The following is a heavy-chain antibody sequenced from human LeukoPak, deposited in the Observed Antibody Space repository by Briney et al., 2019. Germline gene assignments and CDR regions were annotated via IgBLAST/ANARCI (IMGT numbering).Heavy chain of an antibody. D-gene: IGHD1-26*01. V-gene: IGHV1-2*02. J-gene: IGHJ4*02. CDR2: INPNSGGT. CDR3: ASAPFGATIRD. CDR1: GYTFTGYY. Sequence: ASVKVSCKASGYTFTGYYMHWVRQAPGQGLEWMGWINPNSGGTNYAQKFQGRVTMTRDTSTSTVYMELSSLRSEDTAVYYCASAPFGATIRDWGQGTLVTVSS.